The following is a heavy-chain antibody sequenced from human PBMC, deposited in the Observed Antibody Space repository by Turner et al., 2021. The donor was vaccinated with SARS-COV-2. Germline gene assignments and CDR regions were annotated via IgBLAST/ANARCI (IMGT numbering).Heavy chain of an antibody. Sequence: QVQLVQSGAEVKKPGASVKVSCKTSGYTFTDSYIHWVRQPPGQGLEWMGIINPSGGSTNYAQKFQGRVTMTRDTSTSTVYMELSSLRSEDTAVYYCASSLPAPGGVPGRLNYWGQGALVTVSS. CDR3: ASSLPAPGGVPGRLNY. V-gene: IGHV1-46*01. CDR2: INPSGGST. J-gene: IGHJ4*02. D-gene: IGHD2-8*02. CDR1: GYTFTDSY.